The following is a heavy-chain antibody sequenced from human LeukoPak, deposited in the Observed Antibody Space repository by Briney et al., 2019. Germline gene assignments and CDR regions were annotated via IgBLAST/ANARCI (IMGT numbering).Heavy chain of an antibody. V-gene: IGHV3-7*01. Sequence: PGGSLRLSCAASGFTCSSYWMDWVRQVPGKGLVWVANIKQDGIEKYFVGSVKGRFAISRDNAKNSLYLQMNSLRVEDTAVYYCARSHGYSSSWYRVIDYWGQGTLVTVSS. CDR1: GFTCSSYW. CDR2: IKQDGIEK. D-gene: IGHD6-13*01. CDR3: ARSHGYSSSWYRVIDY. J-gene: IGHJ4*02.